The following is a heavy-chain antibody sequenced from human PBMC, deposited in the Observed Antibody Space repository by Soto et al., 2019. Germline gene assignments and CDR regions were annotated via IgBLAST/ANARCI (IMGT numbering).Heavy chain of an antibody. CDR2: IVVGSGNT. CDR3: AADLWGSSIDYFDY. V-gene: IGHV1-58*01. Sequence: ASVKVSCKASGFTFTSSAVQWVRQARGQRLEWIGWIVVGSGNTNYAQKFQERVTITRDMSTSTAYMELSSLRSEDTAVYYCAADLWGSSIDYFDYWGQGTLVTVSS. J-gene: IGHJ4*02. CDR1: GFTFTSSA. D-gene: IGHD3-16*01.